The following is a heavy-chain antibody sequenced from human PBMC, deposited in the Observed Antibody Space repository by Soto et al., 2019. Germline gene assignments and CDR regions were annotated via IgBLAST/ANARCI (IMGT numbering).Heavy chain of an antibody. CDR3: ETAPPGWLQLFSLTKHYYYCDGMYV. D-gene: IGHD5-18*01. CDR2: FDPEDGET. CDR1: GYTLTELS. Sequence: ASVKVSCKVSGYTLTELSMHWVRQAPGKGHEWMGGFDPEDGETIYAQKFQGRVTMTEDTSTDTAYMELSSLRSEDTAVYYCETAPPGWLQLFSLTKHYYYCDGMYVWGQGTTVTVSS. J-gene: IGHJ6*02. V-gene: IGHV1-24*01.